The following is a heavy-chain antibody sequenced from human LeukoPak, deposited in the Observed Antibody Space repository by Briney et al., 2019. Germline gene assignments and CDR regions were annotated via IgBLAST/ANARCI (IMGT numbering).Heavy chain of an antibody. CDR2: IYYSGST. D-gene: IGHD3-22*01. Sequence: SETLSLTCTVSGGSISSYYWSWIRQPPGEGLEWIGYIYYSGSTNYNPSLKSRVAISVDTSKNQFSLKLSSVTAADTAVYYCARLWTGYSDSSGYYYLDYWGQGTLVTVSS. J-gene: IGHJ4*02. CDR1: GGSISSYY. V-gene: IGHV4-59*12. CDR3: ARLWTGYSDSSGYYYLDY.